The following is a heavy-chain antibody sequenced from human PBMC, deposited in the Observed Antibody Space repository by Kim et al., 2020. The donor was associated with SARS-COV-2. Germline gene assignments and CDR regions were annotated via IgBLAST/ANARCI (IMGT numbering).Heavy chain of an antibody. CDR3: ARPSGGAAGLYSIDY. CDR1: GFTFSSYG. Sequence: GGSLRLSCAASGFTFSSYGMHWVRQAPGNVLEWVAVIWYDGSNKYYADSVKGRFTISRDNSKNTLYLQMNSLRAEDTAVYYCARPSGGAAGLYSIDYWGQGTLVTVSS. CDR2: IWYDGSNK. D-gene: IGHD6-25*01. V-gene: IGHV3-33*01. J-gene: IGHJ4*02.